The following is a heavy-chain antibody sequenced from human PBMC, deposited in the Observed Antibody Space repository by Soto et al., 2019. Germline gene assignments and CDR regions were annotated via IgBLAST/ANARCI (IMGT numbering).Heavy chain of an antibody. CDR1: GFTFSSFA. D-gene: IGHD3-22*01. J-gene: IGHJ4*01. V-gene: IGHV3-23*01. Sequence: GGSLRLSCAASGFTFSSFAMSWVRQAPGQGLECVSSIASTGDSTYYTDSVKGRFTISRDNSKNTVYLQMNSLRAEDTAIYYCAKDSGSGYYYFDYWGHGVLVTAPQ. CDR2: IASTGDST. CDR3: AKDSGSGYYYFDY.